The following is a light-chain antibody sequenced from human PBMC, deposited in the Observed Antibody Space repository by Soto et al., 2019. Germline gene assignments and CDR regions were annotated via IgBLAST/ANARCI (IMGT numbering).Light chain of an antibody. CDR3: QQYHSYSRT. Sequence: MTQSPPTLSVSPGERVTLSCRASQNIRNSLAWYQQKPGQAPRLLIYGASIRATGVPDTFSGSGSGTEFTLSISSLQSDDFATYYCQQYHSYSRTFGQGTKVDI. CDR1: QNIRNS. V-gene: IGKV3-15*01. J-gene: IGKJ1*01. CDR2: GAS.